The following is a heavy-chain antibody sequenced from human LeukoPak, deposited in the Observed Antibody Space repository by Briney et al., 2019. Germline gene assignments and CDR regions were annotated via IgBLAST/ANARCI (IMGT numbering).Heavy chain of an antibody. D-gene: IGHD3-22*01. J-gene: IGHJ2*01. V-gene: IGHV4-39*01. CDR2: IYYSGST. Sequence: SETLSLTCTVAGGSISSSSYYWGWIRQPPGKGLEWIGSIYYSGSTYYNPSLKSRVTISVDTSKNQFSLKLSSVTAADTAVYYCARQKRIVVVRPGWYFDLWGRGTLVTVSS. CDR3: ARQKRIVVVRPGWYFDL. CDR1: GGSISSSSYY.